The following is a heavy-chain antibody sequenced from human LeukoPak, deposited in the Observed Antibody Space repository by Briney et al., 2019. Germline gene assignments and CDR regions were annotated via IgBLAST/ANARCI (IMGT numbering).Heavy chain of an antibody. CDR1: GGSFSGYY. D-gene: IGHD4-17*01. CDR3: ARDSTVTTEYYFDY. CDR2: INHSGST. Sequence: PETLSLTCAVYGGSFSGYYWSWIRQPPGKGLEWIGEINHSGSTNYNPSLKSRVTISVDTFKNQFSLKLSSVTAADTAVYYCARDSTVTTEYYFDYWGQGTLVTVSS. V-gene: IGHV4-34*01. J-gene: IGHJ4*02.